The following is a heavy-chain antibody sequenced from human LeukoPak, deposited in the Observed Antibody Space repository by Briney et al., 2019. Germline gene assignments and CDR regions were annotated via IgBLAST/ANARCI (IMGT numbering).Heavy chain of an antibody. V-gene: IGHV1-2*02. D-gene: IGHD2-2*02. Sequence: ASVKVSCKASGYTFTGYYMHWVRQAPGQGLEWMGWINPNSGGTNYAQKFQGRVTMTRDTSISTAYMELSRLRSDDTAVYYCAVVPAAIDAFDIWGQGTMVTVSS. CDR1: GYTFTGYY. CDR3: AVVPAAIDAFDI. CDR2: INPNSGGT. J-gene: IGHJ3*02.